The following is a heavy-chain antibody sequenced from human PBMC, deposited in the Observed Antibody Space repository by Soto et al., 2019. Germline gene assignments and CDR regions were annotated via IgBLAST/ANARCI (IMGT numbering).Heavy chain of an antibody. CDR1: GFTFDDYG. CDR3: AKALLWFGEGAYYYGMDV. CDR2: INWNGGST. D-gene: IGHD3-10*01. Sequence: GGSLRLSCAASGFTFDDYGMSWVRQAPGKGLEWVSGINWNGGSTGYADSVKGRFTISRDNAKNSLYLQMNSLRAEDTALYYCAKALLWFGEGAYYYGMDVWGQGTTVTVSS. V-gene: IGHV3-20*04. J-gene: IGHJ6*02.